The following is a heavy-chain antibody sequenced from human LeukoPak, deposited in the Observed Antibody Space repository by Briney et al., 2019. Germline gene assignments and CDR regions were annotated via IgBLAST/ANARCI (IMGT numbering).Heavy chain of an antibody. Sequence: GGSLRLSCAASGFTFSSYAMSWVRQAPGKGLEWVSAISGSGGSTYYADSVKGRFTISRDNSKNTLYLQMNSLRAEDTAVYYCARGEARSSGWFIYFDYWGRGTLVTVSS. CDR1: GFTFSSYA. D-gene: IGHD6-19*01. CDR2: ISGSGGST. V-gene: IGHV3-23*01. CDR3: ARGEARSSGWFIYFDY. J-gene: IGHJ4*02.